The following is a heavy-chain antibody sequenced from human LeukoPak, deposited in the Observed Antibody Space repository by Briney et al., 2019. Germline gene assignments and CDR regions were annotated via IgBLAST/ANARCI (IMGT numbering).Heavy chain of an antibody. CDR2: ISGYNGNT. D-gene: IGHD5-18*01. CDR1: RYTLTSYA. CDR3: ARGYSYGSDYYYGMDV. J-gene: IGHJ6*02. Sequence: GAAVKVSCKASRYTLTSYALSWGPQAPGQGLEWMGWISGYNGNTKNAQKVQGRVTMTTDTSTSTAYMELRSLRSDDTAVYYCARGYSYGSDYYYGMDVWGQGSTVTVSS. V-gene: IGHV1-18*01.